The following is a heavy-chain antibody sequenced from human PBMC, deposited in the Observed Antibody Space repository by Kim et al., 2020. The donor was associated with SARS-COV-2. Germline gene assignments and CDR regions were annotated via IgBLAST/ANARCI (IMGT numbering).Heavy chain of an antibody. CDR1: GFTFSGYW. D-gene: IGHD1-26*01. V-gene: IGHV3-7*01. CDR3: ARGGSYTFEY. J-gene: IGHJ4*02. Sequence: GGSLRLSCAASGFTFSGYWMRWVRHSPGKGLEWVAALNQDGSDKHYMESVKGRFTISRDNAKNSLFLKMDSLSAEDAALYYCARGGSYTFEYWSQGTLVTVSS. CDR2: LNQDGSDK.